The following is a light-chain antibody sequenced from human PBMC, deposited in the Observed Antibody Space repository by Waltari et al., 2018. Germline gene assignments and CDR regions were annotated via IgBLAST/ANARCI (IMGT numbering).Light chain of an antibody. CDR1: SSDVGRYDR. J-gene: IGLJ1*01. V-gene: IGLV2-18*02. CDR2: GVT. Sequence: QSPLTQPPSVSGSPGQSVTISCTGTSSDVGRYDRVSWYQQSPGTAPKLLIYGVTSRPSGVPDRLSGSKSCNTASLTISGLQAEDEGDYYCSSYTTSSTFVFGTGTEVTVL. CDR3: SSYTTSSTFV.